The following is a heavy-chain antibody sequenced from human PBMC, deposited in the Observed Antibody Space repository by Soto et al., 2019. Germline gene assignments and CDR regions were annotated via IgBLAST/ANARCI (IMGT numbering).Heavy chain of an antibody. V-gene: IGHV4-4*02. D-gene: IGHD1-7*01. Sequence: SETLSLTCAVSGGSFTSNNWWTWVRQPPGQGLEWIGEIYRTGSTNYTPSHKSRVTITLDKYDNQCSLKVTSLTAADTAVYYCASRDPGTSADYWGQGTLVTVSS. J-gene: IGHJ4*02. CDR1: GGSFTSNNW. CDR3: ASRDPGTSADY. CDR2: IYRTGST.